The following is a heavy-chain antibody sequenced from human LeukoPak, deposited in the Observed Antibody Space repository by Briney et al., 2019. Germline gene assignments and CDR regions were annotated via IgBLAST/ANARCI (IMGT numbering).Heavy chain of an antibody. D-gene: IGHD1-7*01. Sequence: SQTLSLTCTVSGGSISSGSYYWSWIRQPAGKGLEWIGRIYTSGSTNYNPSLKSRVTISVDTSKNQFSLKLSSVTAADTAVYYCAAGITGTTAVLGYWGQGTLVTVSS. CDR3: AAGITGTTAVLGY. V-gene: IGHV4-61*02. CDR1: GGSISSGSYY. J-gene: IGHJ4*02. CDR2: IYTSGST.